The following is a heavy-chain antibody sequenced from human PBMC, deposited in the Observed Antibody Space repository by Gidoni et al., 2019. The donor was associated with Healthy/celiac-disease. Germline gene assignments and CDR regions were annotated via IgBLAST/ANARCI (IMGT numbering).Heavy chain of an antibody. D-gene: IGHD1-26*01. V-gene: IGHV3-73*02. CDR3: TRPVSGSYGHDAFDI. J-gene: IGHJ3*02. CDR1: GFTFSGSA. CDR2: IRSKANSYAT. Sequence: EVQLVESGGGFVQPGGSLKLSCAASGFTFSGSAMHWVRQASGKGLEWVGRIRSKANSYATAYAASVKGRFTISRDDSKNTAYLQMNSLKTEDTAVYYCTRPVSGSYGHDAFDIWGQGTMVTVSS.